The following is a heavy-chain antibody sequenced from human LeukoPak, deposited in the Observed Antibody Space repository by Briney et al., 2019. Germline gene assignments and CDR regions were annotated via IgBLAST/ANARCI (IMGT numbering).Heavy chain of an antibody. CDR2: MNPNSGNT. V-gene: IGHV1-8*01. Sequence: GASVKVSCKASGYTFTSYDINWVRQATGQGLEWMGWMNPNSGNTGYAQKFQGRDTMTRNTSISTAYMELSSLRSEDTAVYYCARGLVYCSSTSCSYYFDYWGQGTLVTVSS. CDR1: GYTFTSYD. D-gene: IGHD2-2*01. J-gene: IGHJ4*02. CDR3: ARGLVYCSSTSCSYYFDY.